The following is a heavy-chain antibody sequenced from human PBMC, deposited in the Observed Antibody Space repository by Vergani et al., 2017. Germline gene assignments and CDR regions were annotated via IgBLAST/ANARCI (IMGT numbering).Heavy chain of an antibody. CDR2: IYWNDDK. J-gene: IGHJ4*02. V-gene: IGHV2-5*01. CDR3: AHRQRPPGNGEYGDFDY. D-gene: IGHD4-17*01. Sequence: QITLKESGPTLVKPTQTLTLTCTFSGFSLSTSGVGVGWIRQPPGKAMEWLALIYWNDDKRYSSSLKSSLTITKDTSKNQVVLTMTNMDPVDTATYYCAHRQRPPGNGEYGDFDYWGQGTLVTVSS. CDR1: GFSLSTSGVG.